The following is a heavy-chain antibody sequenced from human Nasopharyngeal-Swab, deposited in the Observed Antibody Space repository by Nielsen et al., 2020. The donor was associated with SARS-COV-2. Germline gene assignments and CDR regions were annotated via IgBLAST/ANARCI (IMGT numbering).Heavy chain of an antibody. Sequence: GGSLRLSCAASGFTFSSYDMHWVRQATGKGLEWVSAIGTAGDTYYPGSVKGRFTISRENAKNSLYLQMNSLRAGDTAVYYCARGYVLAAVGYWFDPWGQGTLVTVSS. CDR2: IGTAGDT. CDR1: GFTFSSYD. CDR3: ARGYVLAAVGYWFDP. J-gene: IGHJ5*02. V-gene: IGHV3-13*01. D-gene: IGHD6-13*01.